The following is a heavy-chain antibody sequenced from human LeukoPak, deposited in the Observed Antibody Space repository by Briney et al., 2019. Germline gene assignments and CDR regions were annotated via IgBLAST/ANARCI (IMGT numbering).Heavy chain of an antibody. D-gene: IGHD3-9*01. CDR1: GGSFSGYY. Sequence: SETLSLTCAVYGGSFSGYYWSWIRQPPGKGLEWIGEINHSGSTNCNPSLKSRVTISVDTSKNQFSLKLSSVTAADTAMYYCAREAYDVLTSDWFDPWGQGTLVTVSS. CDR3: AREAYDVLTSDWFDP. J-gene: IGHJ5*02. V-gene: IGHV4-34*01. CDR2: INHSGST.